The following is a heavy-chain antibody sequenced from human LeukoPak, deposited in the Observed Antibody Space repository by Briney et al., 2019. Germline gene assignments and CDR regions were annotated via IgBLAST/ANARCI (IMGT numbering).Heavy chain of an antibody. CDR1: GFTFSSYA. CDR3: AKEGTYSSSSRGRWFDY. CDR2: ISGGGGST. D-gene: IGHD6-6*01. V-gene: IGHV3-23*01. Sequence: WGSLRLSCSASGFTFSSYARSWVAQAPGKGLEGCSAISGGGGSTYYADSVKGRFTISRANSTNTLYLQMTSLRAEDTAVYYRAKEGTYSSSSRGRWFDYWGQGTLVTVSS. J-gene: IGHJ4*02.